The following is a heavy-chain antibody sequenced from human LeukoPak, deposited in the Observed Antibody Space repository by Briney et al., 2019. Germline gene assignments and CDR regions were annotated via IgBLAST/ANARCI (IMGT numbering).Heavy chain of an antibody. CDR1: GFTVSNNH. V-gene: IGHV3-53*01. D-gene: IGHD3-16*01. CDR2: TYRVGSI. CDR3: ARDRVEVTTSMLGGVKRTVTDYYGMDV. J-gene: IGHJ6*02. Sequence: GGSLRLSCGASGFTVSNNHMSWVRQALGKGLEWVSITYRVGSIYYADSVKGRFTISRDNSRNTLYVQMNSLRAEDTAVYFCARDRVEVTTSMLGGVKRTVTDYYGMDVWGQGTTVTVSS.